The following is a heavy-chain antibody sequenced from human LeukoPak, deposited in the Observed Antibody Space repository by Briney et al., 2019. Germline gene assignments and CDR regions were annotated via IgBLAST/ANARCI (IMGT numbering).Heavy chain of an antibody. D-gene: IGHD3-3*01. CDR3: ARVPHGETIFGVVLYWFDP. J-gene: IGHJ5*02. CDR1: SYSISSGYY. CDR2: IYHSGTT. V-gene: IGHV4-38-2*02. Sequence: SETLSLTCTVSSYSISSGYYWGWIRQPPGKGLEWIGSIYHSGTTYYNPSLKSRVTISVDTSKNQFSLRLSSVTTADTAAYYCARVPHGETIFGVVLYWFDPWGQGTLVTVYS.